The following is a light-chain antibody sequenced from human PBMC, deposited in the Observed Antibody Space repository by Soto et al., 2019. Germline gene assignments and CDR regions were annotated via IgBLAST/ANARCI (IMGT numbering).Light chain of an antibody. Sequence: QSVLTQPPSVSGAPGQRVTISCTGSSSNIGAGYAVHWYQQLPGTAPKLLIYDNANRPSGVPDRFSGSKSGTSASLAITGLQAEDEADYYCQSYDSSLSGSNVFGGGTQLTVL. V-gene: IGLV1-40*01. CDR2: DNA. CDR3: QSYDSSLSGSNV. CDR1: SSNIGAGYA. J-gene: IGLJ3*02.